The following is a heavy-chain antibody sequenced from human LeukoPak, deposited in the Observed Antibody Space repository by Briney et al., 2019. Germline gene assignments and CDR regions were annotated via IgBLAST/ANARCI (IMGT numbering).Heavy chain of an antibody. CDR1: GFIFSNYA. V-gene: IGHV3-23*01. CDR3: AKWGDYDVLTGYYVSDF. D-gene: IGHD3-9*01. CDR2: ISGRSGST. J-gene: IGHJ4*02. Sequence: PGGSLRLSCAAFGFIFSNYAMYWVRQAPGKGLEWVSAISGRSGSTYYADSVKGWFTISRDSSKNTLYLQMNSLRADDTAVYYCAKWGDYDVLTGYYVSDFWGQGTLVTVSS.